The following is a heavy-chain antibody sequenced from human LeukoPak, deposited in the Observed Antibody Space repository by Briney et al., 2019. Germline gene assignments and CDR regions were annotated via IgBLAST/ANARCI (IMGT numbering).Heavy chain of an antibody. J-gene: IGHJ4*02. CDR2: IKDDGSEQ. CDR1: GFTFSSHW. Sequence: GGSLRLSCAASGFTFSSHWMSWVRQAPGKGLEWVANIKDDGSEQYYVDSTEGRFTISRDNAKNSLYLQMNSLSAEDTAVYYCVREKKGTITDFDYWGQGTLVTVSS. D-gene: IGHD1-14*01. CDR3: VREKKGTITDFDY. V-gene: IGHV3-7*01.